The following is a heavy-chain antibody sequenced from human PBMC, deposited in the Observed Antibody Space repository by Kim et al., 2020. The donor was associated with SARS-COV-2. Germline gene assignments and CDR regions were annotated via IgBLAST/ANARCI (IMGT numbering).Heavy chain of an antibody. V-gene: IGHV3-23*01. Sequence: IRDSGVRTHNADSVKGRFTISRDNSKSTLFLQMTSLRAEDTAVYYCEASDYWGQGSLVTVSS. J-gene: IGHJ4*02. CDR2: IRDSGVRT. CDR3: EASDY.